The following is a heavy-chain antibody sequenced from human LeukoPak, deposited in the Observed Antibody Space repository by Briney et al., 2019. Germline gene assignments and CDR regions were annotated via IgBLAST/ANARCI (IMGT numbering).Heavy chain of an antibody. J-gene: IGHJ4*02. Sequence: GGSLRLSCAASGFTVSSNYMSWVRQAPGKGLEWVSVIYSGGTTYYADSVKGRFTISRDNSKNTLYLQINSLRAEDTAVYYCAKGVVVVAAKYYFDYWGQGTLVTVSS. V-gene: IGHV3-53*01. D-gene: IGHD2-15*01. CDR3: AKGVVVVAAKYYFDY. CDR2: IYSGGTT. CDR1: GFTVSSNY.